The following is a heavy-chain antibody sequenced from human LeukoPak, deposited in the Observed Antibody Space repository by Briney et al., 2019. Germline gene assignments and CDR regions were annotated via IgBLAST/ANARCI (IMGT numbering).Heavy chain of an antibody. CDR1: GGSISSGVYY. Sequence: SETLSLTCTVSGGSISSGVYYWSWIRQHPGKGLEWIGYIYYSGSTYYNPSLKSRVTISVDTSKNQFSLKLSSVTAADTAVYYCARRGSWLSGYYSYFDYWGQGTLVTVSS. CDR3: ARRGSWLSGYYSYFDY. J-gene: IGHJ4*02. CDR2: IYYSGST. V-gene: IGHV4-31*03. D-gene: IGHD3-22*01.